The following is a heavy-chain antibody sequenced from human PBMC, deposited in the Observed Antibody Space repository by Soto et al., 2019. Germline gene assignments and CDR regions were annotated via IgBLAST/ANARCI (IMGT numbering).Heavy chain of an antibody. V-gene: IGHV1-2*02. CDR3: ARDNLYCSGGSCYPPGNWFDP. CDR1: GYTFTGYY. D-gene: IGHD2-15*01. Sequence: GXSVKVSCRASGYTFTGYYMHWVRQAPGQGLEWMGWINPNSGGTNYAQKFQGRVTMTRDTSISTAYMELSRLRSDDTAVYYCARDNLYCSGGSCYPPGNWFDPWGQGTLVTVSS. J-gene: IGHJ5*02. CDR2: INPNSGGT.